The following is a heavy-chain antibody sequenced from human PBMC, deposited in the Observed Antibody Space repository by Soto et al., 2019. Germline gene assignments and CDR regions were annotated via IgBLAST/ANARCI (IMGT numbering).Heavy chain of an antibody. CDR1: GFTFSSYD. V-gene: IGHV3-13*01. CDR2: IDSGGDT. D-gene: IGHD3-16*01. J-gene: IGHJ6*02. CDR3: ARDRPMGYYYYGMDV. Sequence: EVQLVESGGGLVKPGGSLRLSCAASGFTFSSYDMHWVRQATGKGLEWVSAIDSGGDTYYPDSVKGRFTISRENAKHSLNLQINSLTAAATAVYYCARDRPMGYYYYGMDVWFQGTPVTVSS.